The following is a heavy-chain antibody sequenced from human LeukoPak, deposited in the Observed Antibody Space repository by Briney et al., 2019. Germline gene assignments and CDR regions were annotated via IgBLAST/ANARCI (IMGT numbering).Heavy chain of an antibody. D-gene: IGHD3-22*01. Sequence: GGSLRLSCAASGFTFSSYSMNWVRQAPGKGLEWVSYISSSSSTIYYADSVKGRFTISRDNAKNSLYLQMNSLRAEDTAVYYCARNLAVVVVSAFDIWGQGTMVTVSS. V-gene: IGHV3-48*04. J-gene: IGHJ3*02. CDR2: ISSSSSTI. CDR3: ARNLAVVVVSAFDI. CDR1: GFTFSSYS.